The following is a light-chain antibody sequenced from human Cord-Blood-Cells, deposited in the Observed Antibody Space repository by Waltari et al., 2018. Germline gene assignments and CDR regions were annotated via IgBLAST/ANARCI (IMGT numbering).Light chain of an antibody. Sequence: SYELTQPPSVSVSPGQTASITCPGDKLGDKYACWYQQKPGQSPVLVIYQASKRPSGIPERFSGSNSGNTATLTISGTQAMDEADYYCQAWDSSTYVFGTGTKVTVL. V-gene: IGLV3-1*01. CDR2: QAS. CDR3: QAWDSSTYV. CDR1: KLGDKY. J-gene: IGLJ1*01.